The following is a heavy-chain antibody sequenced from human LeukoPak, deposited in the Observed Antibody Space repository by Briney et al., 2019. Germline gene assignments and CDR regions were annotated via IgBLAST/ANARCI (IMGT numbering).Heavy chain of an antibody. CDR2: IXXXXXX. V-gene: IGHV4-39*01. CDR1: GGSISXXXXX. CDR3: ARQVIRGSYFFDY. D-gene: IGHD3-10*01. Sequence: SETLXLXXXVSGGSISXXXXXXXXXRXXXXXXXXXIGSIXXXXXXYXNXXXXXXXXISVDTSKNQFSLKLTSVTAADTAVYYCARQVIRGSYFFDYWGQGTLVTVSS. J-gene: IGHJ4*02.